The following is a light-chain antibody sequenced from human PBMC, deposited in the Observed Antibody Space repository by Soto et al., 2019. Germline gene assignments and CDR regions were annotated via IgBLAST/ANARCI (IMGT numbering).Light chain of an antibody. CDR2: GAS. Sequence: EIVLTQSPGTLSLSPGERATLSCRASQSVSSNYLAWYQQKPGQAPGLLIYGASSRATGIPDRFSGSGSGTGFTLTISRLEPEDFAVYYCQQYGTSPPSTFGQGTRLEIK. CDR1: QSVSSNY. J-gene: IGKJ5*01. CDR3: QQYGTSPPST. V-gene: IGKV3-20*01.